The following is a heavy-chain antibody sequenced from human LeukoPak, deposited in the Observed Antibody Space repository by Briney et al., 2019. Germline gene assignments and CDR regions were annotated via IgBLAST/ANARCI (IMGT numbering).Heavy chain of an antibody. J-gene: IGHJ6*03. Sequence: SETLSLTCTVSGGSISSYYWSWIRQPAGKGLEWIGRIYTSGSTNYNPSLKSRVTMSVDTSKNQFSLKLSSVTAADTAVYYCARVYSNYEDYYYYYMDVWGKGTTVTVSS. CDR3: ARVYSNYEDYYYYYMDV. CDR2: IYTSGST. CDR1: GGSISSYY. D-gene: IGHD4-11*01. V-gene: IGHV4-4*07.